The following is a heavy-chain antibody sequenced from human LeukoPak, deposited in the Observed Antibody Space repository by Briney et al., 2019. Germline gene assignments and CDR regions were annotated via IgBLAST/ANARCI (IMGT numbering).Heavy chain of an antibody. V-gene: IGHV4-34*01. CDR1: GFTFSDYG. D-gene: IGHD3-22*01. Sequence: GTLRLSCAASGFTFSDYGMSWIRQPPGKGLEWIGEINHSGSTNYNPSLKSRVTISVDTSKNQFSLKLSSVTAADTAVYYCARDLLYYDSSGYYEYFQYWGQGTLVTVSS. CDR3: ARDLLYYDSSGYYEYFQY. J-gene: IGHJ1*01. CDR2: INHSGST.